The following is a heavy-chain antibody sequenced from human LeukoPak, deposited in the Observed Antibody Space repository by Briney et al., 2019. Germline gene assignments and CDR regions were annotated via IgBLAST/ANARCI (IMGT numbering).Heavy chain of an antibody. Sequence: PGGSLRLSCAASGFTFSNYGMHWVRQAPSKGLEWGAFIWGDGSNEYYADSVKGRFTISRDTSKNTLYPRMNSLRAEDTALSYCAKDQGQLVGATPFVYWGEGTLVTASS. CDR1: GFTFSNYG. CDR2: IWGDGSNE. CDR3: AKDQGQLVGATPFVY. D-gene: IGHD1-26*01. V-gene: IGHV3-30*02. J-gene: IGHJ4*02.